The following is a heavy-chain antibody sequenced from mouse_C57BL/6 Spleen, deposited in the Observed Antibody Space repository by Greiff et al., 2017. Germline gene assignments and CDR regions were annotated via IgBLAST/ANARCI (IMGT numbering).Heavy chain of an antibody. Sequence: QVQLQQPGAELVKPGASVKLSCKASGYTFTSYWMHWVKQRPGQGLEWIGMIHPNSGSTNYNEKFKSKATLAVDKSSSTAYMQLSSLTSEDSAVYYCARLAYGSSYIYAMDYWGQGTSVTVSS. V-gene: IGHV1-64*01. J-gene: IGHJ4*01. CDR1: GYTFTSYW. CDR3: ARLAYGSSYIYAMDY. D-gene: IGHD1-1*01. CDR2: IHPNSGST.